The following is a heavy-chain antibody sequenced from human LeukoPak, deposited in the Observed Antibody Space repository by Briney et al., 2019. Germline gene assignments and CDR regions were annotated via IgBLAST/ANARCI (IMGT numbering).Heavy chain of an antibody. V-gene: IGHV4-4*07. CDR1: GGSISSYY. CDR3: ARGSKGSSWHNWFDP. J-gene: IGHJ5*02. D-gene: IGHD6-13*01. CDR2: IYTSGST. Sequence: PSETLSLTCTVSGGSISSYYWSWIRQPAGKGLEWIGRIYTSGSTNYNPSLKSRVTMSVDTSKNQFSLKLSSVTAADTAVYYCARGSKGSSWHNWFDPWGQGTLVTVSS.